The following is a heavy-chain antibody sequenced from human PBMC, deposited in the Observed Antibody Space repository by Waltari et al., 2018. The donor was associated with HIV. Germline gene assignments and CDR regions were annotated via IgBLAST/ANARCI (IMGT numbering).Heavy chain of an antibody. D-gene: IGHD2-8*02. CDR3: VKLRNQGTLLAAGGVVFEH. CDR2: TTWDNEVT. Sequence: EVRLVESGGRLARPGESFRLYCAASGFNFGGFGLAWVREVPGKGRQWVSMTTWDNEVTHHTDTVRGRFGNSKDNDKKSFSRDMGRVGEDDSGRYHCVKLRNQGTLLAAGGVVFEHWGRGTVVTVSS. CDR1: GFNFGGFG. V-gene: IGHV3-43D*04. J-gene: IGHJ4*02.